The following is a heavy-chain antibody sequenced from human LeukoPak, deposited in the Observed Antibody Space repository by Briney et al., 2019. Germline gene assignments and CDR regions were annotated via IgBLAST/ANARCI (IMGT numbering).Heavy chain of an antibody. CDR1: GFTFSSWA. CDR2: IYGSGGST. J-gene: IGHJ4*02. CDR3: AKYLGAAAGQNVFDY. Sequence: GSLRPSRAASGFTFSSWAMSWVRQASGKGLEWVSGIYGSGGSTYYADSVKGRFTISRDNSKNTLYLQMNSLRAEDTAVYYCAKYLGAAAGQNVFDYWGQGALVTVSS. D-gene: IGHD6-13*01. V-gene: IGHV3-23*01.